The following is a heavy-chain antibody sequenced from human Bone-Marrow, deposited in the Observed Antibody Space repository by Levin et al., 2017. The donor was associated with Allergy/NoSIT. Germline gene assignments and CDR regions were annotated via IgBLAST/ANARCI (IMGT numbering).Heavy chain of an antibody. D-gene: IGHD3-3*01. CDR1: GFTFTSYG. V-gene: IGHV3-33*01. Sequence: PGGSLRLSCEASGFTFTSYGMHWVRQVPGKGLEWMAFIWYDGSNKYYADSVKGRFTISRDNSKSTLYLQMNNVRVEDTALYYCARDTVGYYYAMDVWGQGTTVTVSS. J-gene: IGHJ6*02. CDR2: IWYDGSNK. CDR3: ARDTVGYYYAMDV.